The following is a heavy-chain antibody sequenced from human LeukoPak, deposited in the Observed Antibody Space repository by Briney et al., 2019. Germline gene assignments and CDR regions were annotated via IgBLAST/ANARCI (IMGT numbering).Heavy chain of an antibody. V-gene: IGHV3-30*02. CDR2: IRYDGSNK. J-gene: IGHJ4*02. Sequence: GGSLRLSCAASGFTFSNYGMHWARQAPGKGLEWVAFIRYDGSNKYYADSVKGRFTISRDNSKNTLYLQMNSLRPEDAAVYYCARSTSSWFYVDFWGQGTLVTVSS. CDR1: GFTFSNYG. D-gene: IGHD6-13*01. CDR3: ARSTSSWFYVDF.